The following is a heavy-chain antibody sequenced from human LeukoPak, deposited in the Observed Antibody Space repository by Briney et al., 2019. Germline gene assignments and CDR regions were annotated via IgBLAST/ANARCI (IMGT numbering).Heavy chain of an antibody. J-gene: IGHJ4*02. CDR3: AKDTAVGNFDC. D-gene: IGHD5-18*01. CDR1: EFTFSSYA. CDR2: ISGSGGRT. V-gene: IGHV3-23*01. Sequence: PGGSLRLSCAASEFTFSSYAMSWVRQAPGKGLEWVSAISGSGGRTYYADSVKGRFTISRDNSKNTLYLQVNSLRAEDTAIYYCAKDTAVGNFDCWGQGTLVTVSS.